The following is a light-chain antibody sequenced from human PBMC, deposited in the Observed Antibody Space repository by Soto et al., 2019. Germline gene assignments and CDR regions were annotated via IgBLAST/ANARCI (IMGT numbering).Light chain of an antibody. V-gene: IGLV2-8*01. CDR3: SSFGGGNKVL. CDR2: EVD. CDR1: SSDVGGYNF. Sequence: QSALTQPPSASGSPGQSVTISCTGTSSDVGGYNFVSWYQQHPGKVPKSVIYEVDKRPSGVPDRFSGSKSGNTASLTVSGLQAEDEADYYCSSFGGGNKVLFGGGTKLTDL. J-gene: IGLJ3*02.